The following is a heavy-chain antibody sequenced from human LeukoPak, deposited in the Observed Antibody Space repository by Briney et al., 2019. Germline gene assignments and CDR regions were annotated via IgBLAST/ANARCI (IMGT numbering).Heavy chain of an antibody. D-gene: IGHD5-18*01. CDR2: ISAYNANT. Sequence: ASVKVSCKASGYTFTSYGISWLRQAPGQGLEWMGWISAYNANTNYAQNVQGRVTMATDTSTSTAYMELRNLRSDDTAVYYCTRDSYTYGFLHSVDYWGQGTLVTVSS. CDR3: TRDSYTYGFLHSVDY. J-gene: IGHJ4*02. CDR1: GYTFTSYG. V-gene: IGHV1-18*01.